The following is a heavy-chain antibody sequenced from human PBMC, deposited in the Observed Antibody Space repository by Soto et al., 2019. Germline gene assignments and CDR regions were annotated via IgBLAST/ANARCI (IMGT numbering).Heavy chain of an antibody. D-gene: IGHD5-12*01. CDR1: GGSFSGYY. J-gene: IGHJ3*01. CDR3: ARVPNPFRLKIGYEDAFDF. CDR2: VNHGGTS. V-gene: IGHV4-34*01. Sequence: PSETLSLTCAVHGGSFSGYYWDWIRQPPGKGLEWIGEVNHGGTSNYNPSLKSRITINPDTSKNQFSLQLNSVTPEDTAVYYCARVPNPFRLKIGYEDAFDFWGQGTMVTVSS.